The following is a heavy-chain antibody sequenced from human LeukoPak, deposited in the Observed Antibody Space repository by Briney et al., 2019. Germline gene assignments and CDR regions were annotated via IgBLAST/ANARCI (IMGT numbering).Heavy chain of an antibody. CDR1: GFTFSSYS. J-gene: IGHJ1*01. Sequence: TGGSLRLSCAASGFTFSSYSMNWVRQAPGKGLEWVSSISSSSSYIYYADSVKGRFTISRDNAKNSLYLQMNSLRAEDTAVYYCAREVKRYFQHWGQGTLVTVSS. CDR2: ISSSSSYI. V-gene: IGHV3-21*01. D-gene: IGHD4-23*01. CDR3: AREVKRYFQH.